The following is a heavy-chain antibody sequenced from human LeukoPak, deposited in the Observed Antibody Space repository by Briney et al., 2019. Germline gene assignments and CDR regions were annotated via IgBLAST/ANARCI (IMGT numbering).Heavy chain of an antibody. J-gene: IGHJ4*02. V-gene: IGHV3-9*01. CDR1: GFTFDDYA. CDR3: ASYDSGRGVDY. CDR2: ISWNSGSI. Sequence: PGGSLRLSCAASGFTFDDYAMHWVRQAPGKGLEWVSGISWNSGSIGYADSVKGRFTISRDNTKNSLYLKMNSLRAEDTAVYYCASYDSGRGVDYWGQGTLVTVSS. D-gene: IGHD6-19*01.